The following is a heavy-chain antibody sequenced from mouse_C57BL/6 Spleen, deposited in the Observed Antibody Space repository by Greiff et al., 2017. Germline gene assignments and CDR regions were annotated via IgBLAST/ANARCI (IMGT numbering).Heavy chain of an antibody. CDR3: ARHTGGYFDY. Sequence: EVQRVESGGGLVKPGGSLKLSCAASGFTFSSYTMSWVRQTPEKRLEWVATISGGGGNTYYPDSVKGRFTISRDNAKNTLYLQMSSLRSEDTALYYCARHTGGYFDYWGQGTTLTVSS. D-gene: IGHD4-1*01. J-gene: IGHJ2*01. V-gene: IGHV5-9*01. CDR1: GFTFSSYT. CDR2: ISGGGGNT.